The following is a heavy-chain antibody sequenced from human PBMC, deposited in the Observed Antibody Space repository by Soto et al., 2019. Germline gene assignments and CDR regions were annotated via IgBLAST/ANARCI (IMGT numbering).Heavy chain of an antibody. Sequence: QEQLVQSGAEVKKPGSSVKVSCKASGGLFSSYPISCVRQVPGQGLEWMGGIIPVFQTAYYTQRFQGRVTITADESTNTAYMELSSLRSEDTAIYYCAMGGSGYTWFNEFWGQGTLVPVSS. CDR2: IIPVFQTA. V-gene: IGHV1-69*01. CDR1: GGLFSSYP. CDR3: AMGGSGYTWFNEF. J-gene: IGHJ4*02. D-gene: IGHD3-22*01.